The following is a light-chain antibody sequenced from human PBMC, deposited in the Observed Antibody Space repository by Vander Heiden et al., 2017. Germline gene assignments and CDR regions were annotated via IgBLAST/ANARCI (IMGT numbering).Light chain of an antibody. V-gene: IGLV3-25*03. Sequence: SYELTQPPSMSMSPGQTARITCSVDALPKQYAYWYQQKPGQAPVLVMYEDSKRPSGIPERISGSSSGTTVTLTISGVQAEDEADYYCQSADSSGSSVVFGGGTKLTVL. CDR3: QSADSSGSSVV. CDR1: ALPKQY. J-gene: IGLJ2*01. CDR2: EDS.